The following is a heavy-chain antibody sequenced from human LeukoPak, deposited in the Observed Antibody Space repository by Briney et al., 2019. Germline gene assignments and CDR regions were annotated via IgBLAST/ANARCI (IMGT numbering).Heavy chain of an antibody. CDR3: ARSARYNWNDLGWFDP. CDR2: TYYRSKWYN. V-gene: IGHV6-1*01. CDR1: GDSFSSNSAA. D-gene: IGHD1-20*01. J-gene: IGHJ5*02. Sequence: SQTLSLTCAISGDSFSSNSAAWNWIRQSPSRGLEWLGRTYYRSKWYNDYAVSVKSRITINPDTSKNQFSLQLNSVTPEDTAVYYCARSARYNWNDLGWFDPWGQGTLVTVSS.